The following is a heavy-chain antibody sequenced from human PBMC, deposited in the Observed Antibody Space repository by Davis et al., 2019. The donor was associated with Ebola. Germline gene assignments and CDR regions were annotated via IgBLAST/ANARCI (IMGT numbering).Heavy chain of an antibody. CDR1: GGSISSYY. J-gene: IGHJ4*02. D-gene: IGHD3-22*01. Sequence: SETLSLTCTVSGGSISSYYWSWIRQPPGKGLEWIGYIYYSGSTNYNPSLKSRVTISVDTSKNQFSLKLSSVTAADTAVYYCARNPTYYYDSSGYSTQYYFDYWGQGTLVTVSS. CDR2: IYYSGST. CDR3: ARNPTYYYDSSGYSTQYYFDY. V-gene: IGHV4-59*08.